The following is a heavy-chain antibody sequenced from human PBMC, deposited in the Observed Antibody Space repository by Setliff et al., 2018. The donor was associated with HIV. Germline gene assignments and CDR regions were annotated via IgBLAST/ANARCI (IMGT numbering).Heavy chain of an antibody. CDR1: GFTFSSYA. CDR2: ISSNGGNT. Sequence: LRLSCAASGFTFSSYAMHWVRQAPGKGLEYVSSISSNGGNTYYASSLKGRSTISRDNSKNTLYLQMGSLRAEDMAVYYCARDASISSPYDAFDIWGQGTMVTVSS. J-gene: IGHJ3*02. V-gene: IGHV3-64*01. D-gene: IGHD6-6*01. CDR3: ARDASISSPYDAFDI.